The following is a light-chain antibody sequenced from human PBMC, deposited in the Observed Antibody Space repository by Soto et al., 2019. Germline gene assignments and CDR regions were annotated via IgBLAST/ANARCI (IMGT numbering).Light chain of an antibody. J-gene: IGLJ3*02. CDR2: EVF. CDR3: ISYIPSTTTHWV. CDR1: NTDVGGYDR. V-gene: IGLV2-14*01. Sequence: QSVLTQPASVSGSPGQSITISCTGTNTDVGGYDRVSWYQHHPGKAPKMLIFEVFNRPSGIPDRFSGSKSGDTASLTISGLQAEDEADYYCISYIPSTTTHWVFGGGTKLTVL.